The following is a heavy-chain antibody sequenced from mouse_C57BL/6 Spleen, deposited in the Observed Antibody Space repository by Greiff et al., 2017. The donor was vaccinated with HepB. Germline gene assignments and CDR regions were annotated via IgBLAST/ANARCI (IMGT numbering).Heavy chain of an antibody. D-gene: IGHD4-1*01. Sequence: QVQLQQPGTELVKPGASVKLSCKASGYTFTSYWMHWVKQRPGQGLEWIGNINPSNGGTNYNEKFKSKAILTVDKSSSTAYMQLSSLTSEDSAVYFCEREEWDRAWFAYWGQETLVTVSA. J-gene: IGHJ3*01. CDR2: INPSNGGT. CDR3: EREEWDRAWFAY. CDR1: GYTFTSYW. V-gene: IGHV1-53*01.